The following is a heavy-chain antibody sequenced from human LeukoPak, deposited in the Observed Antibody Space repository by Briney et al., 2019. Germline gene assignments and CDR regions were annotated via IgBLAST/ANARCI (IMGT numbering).Heavy chain of an antibody. CDR1: GGSFSGYY. Sequence: SETLSLTCAVYGGSFSGYYWSWIRQPPGKGLEWIGETNHSGSTNYNPSLKSRVTISVDTSKNQFSLKLSSVTAADTAVYYCASLTVVPADYYYYMDVWGKGTTVTVSS. J-gene: IGHJ6*03. D-gene: IGHD2-2*01. V-gene: IGHV4-34*01. CDR2: TNHSGST. CDR3: ASLTVVPADYYYYMDV.